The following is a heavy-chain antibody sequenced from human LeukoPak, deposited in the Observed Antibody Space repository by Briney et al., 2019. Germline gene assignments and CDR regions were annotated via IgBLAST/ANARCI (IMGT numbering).Heavy chain of an antibody. CDR3: ARDGGVVPAALYYYYGMDV. CDR1: GGSISSSSYY. Sequence: SETLSLTCTVSGGSISSSSYYWGWIRQPPGKGLEWIGSIYYSGSTYYNPSLKSRVTISVDTSKNQFSLKLSSVTAADTAVYYCARDGGVVPAALYYYYGMDVWGQGTTVTVSS. D-gene: IGHD2-2*01. V-gene: IGHV4-39*07. J-gene: IGHJ6*02. CDR2: IYYSGST.